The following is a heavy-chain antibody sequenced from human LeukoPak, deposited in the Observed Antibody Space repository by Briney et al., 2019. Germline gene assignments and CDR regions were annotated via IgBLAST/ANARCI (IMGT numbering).Heavy chain of an antibody. V-gene: IGHV1-2*04. CDR3: ARGLSGWYRVRLGNWFDP. CDR1: GYTFTGYY. CDR2: INPNSGGT. D-gene: IGHD6-19*01. J-gene: IGHJ5*02. Sequence: GASVKVSCKASGYTFTGYYMHWVRQAPGQGLEWMGWINPNSGGTNYAQKFQGWVTMTRDTSISTAYMELSRLRSDDTAVYYCARGLSGWYRVRLGNWFDPWGQGTLVTVSS.